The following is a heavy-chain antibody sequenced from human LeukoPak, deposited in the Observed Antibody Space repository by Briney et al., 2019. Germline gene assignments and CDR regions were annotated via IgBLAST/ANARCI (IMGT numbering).Heavy chain of an antibody. CDR2: INPKSGGT. J-gene: IGHJ4*02. CDR1: GYTFTTYG. D-gene: IGHD6-19*01. V-gene: IGHV1-2*02. Sequence: GGSVKVSCKASGYTFTTYGMNWVRQAPGQGLEWMGWINPKSGGTNYAQKFQGRVTMTRDTSISTTYMELSRLRSDDTAVYYCARDLGISGWYAPPLGYFDYWGQGTLVTVSS. CDR3: ARDLGISGWYAPPLGYFDY.